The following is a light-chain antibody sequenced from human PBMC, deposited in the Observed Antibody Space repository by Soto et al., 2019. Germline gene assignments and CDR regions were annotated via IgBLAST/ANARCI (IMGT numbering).Light chain of an antibody. CDR1: QDIRSW. Sequence: DIQMTQSPSYVSASVGDRVSITCRASQDIRSWLAWYQQRPGKAPRLLIYAATTLQSGVPSRFSGSGSGTTFTLTISSLQPEDFATYSCQQSYSTTWTFGQGTKVEIK. J-gene: IGKJ1*01. CDR3: QQSYSTTWT. V-gene: IGKV1-12*01. CDR2: AAT.